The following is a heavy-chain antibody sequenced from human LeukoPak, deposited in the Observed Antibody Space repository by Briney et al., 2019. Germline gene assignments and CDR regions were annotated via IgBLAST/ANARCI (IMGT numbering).Heavy chain of an antibody. J-gene: IGHJ6*03. Sequence: PGGSLRLSCAASGFTFSSYEMNWVRQAPGKGLEWVSYISSSGSTIYYADSVKGRFTISRDNSKNTLYLQMNSLRAEDTALYYCARARSSGWYGNYYYYYYMDVWGKGTTVTVSS. D-gene: IGHD6-19*01. CDR2: ISSSGSTI. V-gene: IGHV3-48*03. CDR1: GFTFSSYE. CDR3: ARARSSGWYGNYYYYYYMDV.